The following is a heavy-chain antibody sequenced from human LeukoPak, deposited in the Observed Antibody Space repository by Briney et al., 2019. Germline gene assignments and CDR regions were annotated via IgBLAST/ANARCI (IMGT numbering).Heavy chain of an antibody. D-gene: IGHD2-15*01. CDR3: ARASPYFYCSGGSCYFHP. Sequence: SVKVSCKASGGTFSSYAISWVRQAPGQGLEWMGGIIPIFGTANYAQKFQGRVTITTDESTSTAYMELSSLRSEDTAVYYCARASPYFYCSGGSCYFHPWGHGTLVTVSS. J-gene: IGHJ5*02. V-gene: IGHV1-69*05. CDR1: GGTFSSYA. CDR2: IIPIFGTA.